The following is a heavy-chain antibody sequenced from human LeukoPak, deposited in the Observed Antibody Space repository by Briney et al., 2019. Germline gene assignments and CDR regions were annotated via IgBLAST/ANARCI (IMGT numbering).Heavy chain of an antibody. V-gene: IGHV4-34*01. J-gene: IGHJ5*02. CDR1: GGPFSGYY. CDR2: INHSGST. Sequence: SETLSLTCAVYGGPFSGYYWSWIRQPPGKGLEWIGEINHSGSTNYNPSLKSRVTISVDTSKNQFSLKLSSVTAADTAVYYCARHTRITMVRGVPGFDPWGQGTLVTVSS. D-gene: IGHD3-10*01. CDR3: ARHTRITMVRGVPGFDP.